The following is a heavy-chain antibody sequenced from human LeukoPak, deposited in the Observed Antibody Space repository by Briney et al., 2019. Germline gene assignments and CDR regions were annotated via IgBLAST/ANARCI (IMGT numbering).Heavy chain of an antibody. J-gene: IGHJ4*02. CDR1: GFTFSSYA. Sequence: GRSLRLSCAASGFTFSSYAMHWVRQAPGKGLEWVAVISYDGSNKYYADSVKGRFTISRDNSKNTLYLQMNSLRAEDTAVYYCARGRANGSIMITFGGVIVSGDYFDYWGQGTLVTVSS. V-gene: IGHV3-30-3*01. CDR2: ISYDGSNK. CDR3: ARGRANGSIMITFGGVIVSGDYFDY. D-gene: IGHD3-16*02.